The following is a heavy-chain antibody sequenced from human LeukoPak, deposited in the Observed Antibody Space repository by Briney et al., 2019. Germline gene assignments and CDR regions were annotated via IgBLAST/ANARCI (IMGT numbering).Heavy chain of an antibody. CDR2: IYSGGST. Sequence: GGSLRLSCAASGFTVSSKYMSWVRQTPGKGLEWVSVIYSGGSTYYADSVKGRFTISRDNSKNTLHLQMNSLRAEDTAVYFCARPNYYGSGSHEAFDYWGQGTLATVSS. J-gene: IGHJ4*02. D-gene: IGHD3-10*01. CDR3: ARPNYYGSGSHEAFDY. CDR1: GFTVSSKY. V-gene: IGHV3-66*04.